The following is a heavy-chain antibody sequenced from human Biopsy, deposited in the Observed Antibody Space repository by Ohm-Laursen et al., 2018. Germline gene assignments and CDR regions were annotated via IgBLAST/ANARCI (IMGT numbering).Heavy chain of an antibody. CDR1: GFTFHTYA. D-gene: IGHD1-14*01. Sequence: SLRLSCAASGFTFHTYAMNWVRQAPGKGLEQVAHIDVSDYNTYYADYVRGRFTISRDNSKQMVHLEINSLTADDTAVYYCVKQWGGYNFDSWGQGTLVTVSS. CDR2: IDVSDYNT. V-gene: IGHV3-23*01. CDR3: VKQWGGYNFDS. J-gene: IGHJ5*01.